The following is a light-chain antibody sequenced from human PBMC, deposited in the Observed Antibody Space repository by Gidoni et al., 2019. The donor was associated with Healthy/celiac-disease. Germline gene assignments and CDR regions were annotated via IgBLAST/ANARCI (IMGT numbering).Light chain of an antibody. J-gene: IGLJ3*02. CDR3: SSYTSSSSWV. Sequence: QSALTQPASVSGAPGQSSTISCTGPSSDGGGYNYVPWFQQHPGKAPKLMLYEVSNRPSGVSNRFSGSKSGNTASLTISGLQVEDEADYYCSSYTSSSSWVFGGGTKLTV. V-gene: IGLV2-14*01. CDR1: SSDGGGYNY. CDR2: EVS.